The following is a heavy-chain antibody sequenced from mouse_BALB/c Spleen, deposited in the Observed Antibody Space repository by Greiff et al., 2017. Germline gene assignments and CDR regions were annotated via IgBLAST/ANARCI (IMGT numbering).Heavy chain of an antibody. J-gene: IGHJ2*01. CDR1: GYTFTDYA. Sequence: QVQLKESGAELVRPGVSVKISCKGSGYTFTDYAMHWVKQSHAKSLEWIGVISTYYGDASYNQKFKGKATMTVDKSSSTAYMELARLTSEDSAIYYCARDGNYRYYFDYWGQGTTLTVSS. D-gene: IGHD2-1*01. V-gene: IGHV1S137*01. CDR2: ISTYYGDA. CDR3: ARDGNYRYYFDY.